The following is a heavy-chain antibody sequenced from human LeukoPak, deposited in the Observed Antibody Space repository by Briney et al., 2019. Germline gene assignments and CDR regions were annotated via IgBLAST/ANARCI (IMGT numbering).Heavy chain of an antibody. CDR2: INPYSGGT. J-gene: IGHJ4*02. D-gene: IGHD6-19*01. CDR3: ATLRRSGWYIGD. V-gene: IGHV1-2*02. CDR1: GYTFRDYY. Sequence: ASVKVSCKASGYTFRDYYMHWVRQAPGQGLEWMGWINPYSGGTNYAEKFQGRVTMTRETSITTAYMELSSLRSDDTAMYYWATLRRSGWYIGDWGQGSLVTVSS.